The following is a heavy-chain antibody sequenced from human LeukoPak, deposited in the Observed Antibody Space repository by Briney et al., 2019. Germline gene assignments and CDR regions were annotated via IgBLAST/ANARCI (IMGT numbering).Heavy chain of an antibody. J-gene: IGHJ3*02. CDR1: GYTFSDNY. V-gene: IGHV1-2*06. Sequence: ASVKVSCKASGYTFSDNYIHWFRQAPGHGREWMGRINPNGGATNYAQTFQGRVSMTSDTSISTAAMELSGLRSDDAAVYYCALSMTTSAEGAFDIWGQGTMVTVSS. CDR3: ALSMTTSAEGAFDI. D-gene: IGHD2/OR15-2a*01. CDR2: INPNGGAT.